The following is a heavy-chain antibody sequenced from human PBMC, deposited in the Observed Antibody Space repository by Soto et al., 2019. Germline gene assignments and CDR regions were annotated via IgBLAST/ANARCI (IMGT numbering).Heavy chain of an antibody. J-gene: IGHJ6*03. V-gene: IGHV3-33*01. D-gene: IGHD6-13*01. CDR3: ARGRRQQLATSRYYYYYMDV. Sequence: GGSLRLSCAASGFIFSSDGMHWVRQAPGKGLEWVAVIWYDGSNKYYADSVKGRFTISRDNSKNTLYLQMNSLRAEDTAVYYCARGRRQQLATSRYYYYYMDVWGKGTTVTVSS. CDR2: IWYDGSNK. CDR1: GFIFSSDG.